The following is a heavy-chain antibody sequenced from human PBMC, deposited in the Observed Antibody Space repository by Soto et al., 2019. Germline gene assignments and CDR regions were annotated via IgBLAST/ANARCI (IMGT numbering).Heavy chain of an antibody. CDR2: IYWDDDK. Sequence: SGPTLVNPTQPLTLTCNLSGVSLSTSRVGVGWFRQPPGKALEWLALIYWDDDKRSSPSLKSRLTITKDTSKNQVVLTMTNMAPVDTATYYCAHMRAAKFDCRGQGTPVTVPS. CDR3: AHMRAAKFDC. D-gene: IGHD2-15*01. CDR1: GVSLSTSRVG. J-gene: IGHJ4*02. V-gene: IGHV2-5*02.